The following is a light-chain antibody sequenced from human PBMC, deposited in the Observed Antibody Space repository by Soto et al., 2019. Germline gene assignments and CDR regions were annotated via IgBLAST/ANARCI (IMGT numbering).Light chain of an antibody. CDR1: SSDVGGYNY. V-gene: IGLV2-14*01. J-gene: IGLJ1*01. CDR2: EVS. Sequence: QSALTQPASVAGSAGQAITISCTGTSSDVGGYNYVSWDQHNPGKAPKRMISEVSTRPSGVSNRFSGYKSGNTASLNISGLQAEHEADYSCSSYTSSSTLVFGTGTKVTVL. CDR3: SSYTSSSTLV.